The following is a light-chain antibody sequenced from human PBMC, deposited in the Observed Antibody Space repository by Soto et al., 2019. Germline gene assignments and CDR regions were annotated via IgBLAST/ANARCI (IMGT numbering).Light chain of an antibody. CDR2: DDS. CDR3: QVWDSSSDQGV. J-gene: IGLJ1*01. CDR1: NIGRKT. V-gene: IGLV3-21*02. Sequence: SYVVTQPPSVSVAPGQTARITCGGNNIGRKTVHWYQQKPGQAPVLVVHDDSDRPSGIPERFSGSNSGDTATLTISRVEAGDGADYYCQVWDSSSDQGVFGAGTKLTVL.